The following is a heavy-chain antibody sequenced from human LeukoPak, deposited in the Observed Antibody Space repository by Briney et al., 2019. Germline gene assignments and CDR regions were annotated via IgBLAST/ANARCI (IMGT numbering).Heavy chain of an antibody. CDR1: GYAFTGYY. CDR2: INPNSGGT. CDR3: ARDHDYYYGMDV. V-gene: IGHV1-2*02. Sequence: GASVKVSCKASGYAFTGYYMHWVRQAPGQGLEWMGWINPNSGGTNYAQKFQGRVTMTRDTSISTAYMELSRLRSDDTAVYYCARDHDYYYGMDVWGQGTTVTVSS. J-gene: IGHJ6*02.